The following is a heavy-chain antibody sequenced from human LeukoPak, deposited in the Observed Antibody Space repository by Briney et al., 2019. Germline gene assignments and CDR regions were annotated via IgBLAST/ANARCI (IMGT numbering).Heavy chain of an antibody. J-gene: IGHJ4*02. CDR1: GFTVSSNY. D-gene: IGHD6-13*01. CDR3: AKDGSYSSSWYDYDC. Sequence: GGSLRLSCAASGFTVSSNYMSWVRQAPGKGLEWVSVISSSGEGENTYYADSVKGRFTISRDNSKNTLYLQMNSLRAEDTAIYYCAKDGSYSSSWYDYDCWGQGTLVTVSS. CDR2: ISSSGEGENT. V-gene: IGHV3-23*01.